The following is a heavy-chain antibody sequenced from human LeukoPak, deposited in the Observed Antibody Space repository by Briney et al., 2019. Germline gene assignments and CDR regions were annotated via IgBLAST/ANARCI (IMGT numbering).Heavy chain of an antibody. CDR2: IYYSGST. V-gene: IGHV4-59*08. J-gene: IGHJ5*02. D-gene: IGHD4-23*01. CDR1: GGSISTYY. Sequence: NPSETLSLTCTVSGGSISTYYWSWIRQPPGKGLEWIGYIYYSGSTHYNPSLKSRVTISVDTSKNQFSLRLSSVTAADTAVYYCASSTVLTPGGLGDWFDPWGQGTLVTVSS. CDR3: ASSTVLTPGGLGDWFDP.